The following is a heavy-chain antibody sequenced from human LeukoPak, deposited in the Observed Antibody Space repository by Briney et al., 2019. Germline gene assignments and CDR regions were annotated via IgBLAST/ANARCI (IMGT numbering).Heavy chain of an antibody. J-gene: IGHJ6*03. CDR1: GGSISSSSYY. CDR3: ASSGYYYFMDV. CDR2: IYYSGST. Sequence: SETLSLTCTVSGGSISSSSYYWGWIRQPPGKGLEWIGSIYYSGSTYYNPSLKSRVTISVDTSKNQFSLKLSSVTAADTAVYYCASSGYYYFMDVWGKGTTVTVSS. V-gene: IGHV4-39*07. D-gene: IGHD3-10*01.